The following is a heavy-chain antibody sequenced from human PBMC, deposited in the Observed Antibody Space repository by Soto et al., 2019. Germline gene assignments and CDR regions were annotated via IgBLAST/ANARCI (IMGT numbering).Heavy chain of an antibody. V-gene: IGHV3-74*01. CDR2: INSDGSTT. CDR1: GFTFINYW. J-gene: IGHJ4*02. Sequence: PGGALRLSCAASGFTFINYWMHWVLQTPGKGLVWVSRINSDGSTTNYADSVKGRFTISRDNAKKTLYLQMNSLRAEDTAVYYCVRVFDTYFFDLWGQGTLVTVSS. CDR3: VRVFDTYFFDL. D-gene: IGHD3-9*01.